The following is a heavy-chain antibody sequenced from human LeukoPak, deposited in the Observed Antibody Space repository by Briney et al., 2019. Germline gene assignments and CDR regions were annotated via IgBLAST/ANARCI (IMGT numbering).Heavy chain of an antibody. CDR2: ISGYNGNT. V-gene: IGHV1-18*01. D-gene: IGHD6-13*01. Sequence: GASVKLSFKASGYVFTSYGISWVRQAPGQGLEWMGWISGYNGNTYYAQKFQGRVTMTTDTSTSTAYMELRSLRSDDTAVYYCARESEYSSSWYRPYTGGRYYFDYWGQGTLVTVSS. CDR3: ARESEYSSSWYRPYTGGRYYFDY. J-gene: IGHJ4*02. CDR1: GYVFTSYG.